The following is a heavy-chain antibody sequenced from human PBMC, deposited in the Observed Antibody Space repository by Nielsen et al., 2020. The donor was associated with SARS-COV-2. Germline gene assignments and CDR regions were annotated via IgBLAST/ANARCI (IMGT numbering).Heavy chain of an antibody. CDR1: GFTFSTYA. CDR3: AKTRRGYSYGPTDDY. J-gene: IGHJ4*02. V-gene: IGHV3-23*01. CDR2: ISGGGGNT. Sequence: GESLKISCAASGFTFSTYAMSWVRQAPGKGLEWVSGISGGGGNTFYVDSVKGRFTISRDNSKNTLYLQMNSLRAEDTAVYYCAKTRRGYSYGPTDDYWGQGTLVTVSS. D-gene: IGHD5-18*01.